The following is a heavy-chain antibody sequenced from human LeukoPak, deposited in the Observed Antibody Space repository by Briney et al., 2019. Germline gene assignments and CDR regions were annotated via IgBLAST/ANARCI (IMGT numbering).Heavy chain of an antibody. CDR1: GGTFSSYA. D-gene: IGHD5-18*01. V-gene: IGHV1-69*01. J-gene: IGHJ4*02. CDR3: ATPAGGYSYGRYFDY. Sequence: SVKVSCKAPGGTFSSYAISWVRQAPGQGLEWMGGIIPIFGTANYAQKFQGRVTITADESTSTAYMELSSLRSEDTAVYYCATPAGGYSYGRYFDYWGQGTLVTVSS. CDR2: IIPIFGTA.